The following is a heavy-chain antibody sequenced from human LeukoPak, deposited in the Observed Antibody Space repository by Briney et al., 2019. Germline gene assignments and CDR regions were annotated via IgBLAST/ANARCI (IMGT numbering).Heavy chain of an antibody. Sequence: SETLSLTCADYGGSFSGYYWSWIRQPPGKGLEWIGEINHSGSTNYNPSLKSRVTISVDTSKNQFSLKLSSVTAADTAVYYCARRSGSYSYWGQGTLVTVSS. CDR2: INHSGST. D-gene: IGHD1-26*01. CDR3: ARRSGSYSY. V-gene: IGHV4-34*01. J-gene: IGHJ4*02. CDR1: GGSFSGYY.